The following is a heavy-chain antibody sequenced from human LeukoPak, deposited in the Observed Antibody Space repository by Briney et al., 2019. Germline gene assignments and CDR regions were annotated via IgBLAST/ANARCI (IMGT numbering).Heavy chain of an antibody. CDR1: GFTFSSYS. J-gene: IGHJ4*02. D-gene: IGHD1-26*01. CDR3: ARDGSYYGSLFDY. Sequence: GGSLRLSCAASGFTFSSYSMNWVRQAPGKGLEWVSYISSSSSTIYYADSVKGRFTISRDNAKNSLYLQMNSLRAEDTAVYYCARDGSYYGSLFDYWGQGTLVTVSS. CDR2: ISSSSSTI. V-gene: IGHV3-48*04.